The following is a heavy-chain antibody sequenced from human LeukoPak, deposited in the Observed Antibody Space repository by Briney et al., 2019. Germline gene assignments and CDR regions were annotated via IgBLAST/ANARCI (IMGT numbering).Heavy chain of an antibody. V-gene: IGHV3-64D*06. Sequence: GGSLRLSCSASGFTFSSYAKHWVRQAPGKGLEYVSAISSNGGSTYYADSVKGRFTISRDNSKNTLYLQMSSLRAEDTAVYYCVKDYYGGNSPEAFDIWGQGTMVTVSS. CDR3: VKDYYGGNSPEAFDI. D-gene: IGHD4-23*01. J-gene: IGHJ3*02. CDR2: ISSNGGST. CDR1: GFTFSSYA.